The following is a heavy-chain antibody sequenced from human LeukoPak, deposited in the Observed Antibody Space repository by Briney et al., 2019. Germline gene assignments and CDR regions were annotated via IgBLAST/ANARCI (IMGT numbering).Heavy chain of an antibody. CDR1: GFTFNTYG. V-gene: IGHV3-30*02. CDR3: AKDFIGYSSSLC. D-gene: IGHD3-22*01. CDR2: IRFDGTDK. J-gene: IGHJ4*02. Sequence: GGSLRLSCAASGFTFNTYGMHWLRQAPGKGLEWVAFIRFDGTDKYSADSVRGRFTISRDNSKNTLYLQMKSLRAEDTAIYYCAKDFIGYSSSLCWGQGTLVTVSS.